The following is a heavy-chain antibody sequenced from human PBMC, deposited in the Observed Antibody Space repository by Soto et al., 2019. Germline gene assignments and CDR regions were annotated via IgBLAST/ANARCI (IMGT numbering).Heavy chain of an antibody. CDR3: AWSYYDILTGYYFDY. Sequence: PSETLSLTCTVSGGSISSYYWSWIRQPPGKGLEWIGYIYYSGSTNYNPSLKSRVTISVDTSKNQFSLKLSSVTAADTAVYYCAWSYYDILTGYYFDYWAQGTLVTVSS. V-gene: IGHV4-59*01. J-gene: IGHJ4*02. D-gene: IGHD3-9*01. CDR1: GGSISSYY. CDR2: IYYSGST.